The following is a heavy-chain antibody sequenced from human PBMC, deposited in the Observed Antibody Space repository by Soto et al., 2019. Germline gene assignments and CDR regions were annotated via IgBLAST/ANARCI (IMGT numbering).Heavy chain of an antibody. CDR2: LNPKSGMT. J-gene: IGHJ4*02. Sequence: QVQLVQSGPEVKKPGASVKVSCKASGYTFTTYDFNWVRQAPGQGLEWMGWLNPKSGMTGSAQKLXXRXTXXRDSSVSTVYMELSSLSSEDTAVYYCARVAGSPDYWGQGTLVTVSS. D-gene: IGHD1-26*01. V-gene: IGHV1-8*01. CDR1: GYTFTTYD. CDR3: ARVAGSPDY.